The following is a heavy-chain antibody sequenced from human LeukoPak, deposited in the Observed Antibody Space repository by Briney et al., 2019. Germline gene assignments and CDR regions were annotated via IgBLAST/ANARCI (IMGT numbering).Heavy chain of an antibody. D-gene: IGHD3-22*01. Sequence: VGSLRLSCAASGFTFSNAWMSWVRQAPGKGLEWVGRIKSKANGGTTDYAAPVTGRFTISRDDSKNTLYPQMNSLETEDTAVYYCTTHASQWFDFDYWGQGALVTVSS. CDR3: TTHASQWFDFDY. V-gene: IGHV3-15*01. CDR1: GFTFSNAW. CDR2: IKSKANGGTT. J-gene: IGHJ4*02.